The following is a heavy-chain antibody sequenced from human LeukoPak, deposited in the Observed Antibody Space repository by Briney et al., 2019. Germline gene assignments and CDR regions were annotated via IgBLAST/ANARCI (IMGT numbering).Heavy chain of an antibody. D-gene: IGHD5-24*01. CDR1: EYSFSSYW. V-gene: IGHV5-51*01. J-gene: IGHJ4*02. Sequence: GESLKISCKGSEYSFSSYWIAWVRQMPGKGLEWMGMIYPGDSNPRYGPSFQGQVTTSADKSINTVYLQLSSLKASDTAIYYCVRHDKWPQYFFDYWGQGTLVTVSS. CDR2: IYPGDSNP. CDR3: VRHDKWPQYFFDY.